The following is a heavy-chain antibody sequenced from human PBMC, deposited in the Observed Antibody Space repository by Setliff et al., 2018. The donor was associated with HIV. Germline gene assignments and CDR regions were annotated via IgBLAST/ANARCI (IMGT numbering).Heavy chain of an antibody. V-gene: IGHV4-4*02. CDR3: ARRRSVALSPFDY. Sequence: SETLSLTCAVPGGSISSNSWWTWVRQPPGNGLEYIGDVYFSGTANYNSSLKSRVTISIDTSRSHFSLRLTSVTAADTAVYYCARRRSVALSPFDYWGQGALVTVSS. J-gene: IGHJ4*02. CDR1: GGSISSNSW. CDR2: VYFSGTA.